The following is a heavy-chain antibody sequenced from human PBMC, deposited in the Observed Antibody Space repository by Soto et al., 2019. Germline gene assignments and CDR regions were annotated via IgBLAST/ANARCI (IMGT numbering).Heavy chain of an antibody. J-gene: IGHJ4*02. Sequence: EVQLLESGGGLVQPGGSLRLSCSLSGFTLRSYALSWVRQAPGKGPEWVSSLSFSGTTAYYLDSVKGRFTISRDDSKNTVYLQSNSLRAEDTAIYYCAKDANEDQLFSYYFVAWGPGTLVTVS. CDR1: GFTLRSYA. V-gene: IGHV3-23*01. CDR3: AKDANEDQLFSYYFVA. D-gene: IGHD3-10*01. CDR2: LSFSGTTA.